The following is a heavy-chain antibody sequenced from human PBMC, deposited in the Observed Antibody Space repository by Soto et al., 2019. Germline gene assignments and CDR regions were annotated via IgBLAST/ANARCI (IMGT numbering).Heavy chain of an antibody. V-gene: IGHV3-23*01. CDR3: AKASHLEWLSCYMDV. CDR1: GFTFSSYA. J-gene: IGHJ6*03. D-gene: IGHD3-3*01. CDR2: ISGSGGST. Sequence: PGGSLRLSCAASGFTFSSYAMSWVRQAPGKGLEWVSAISGSGGSTYYADSVKGRFTISRDNSKNTLYLQMNSLRAEDTAVYYCAKASHLEWLSCYMDVWGKGTTVTVSS.